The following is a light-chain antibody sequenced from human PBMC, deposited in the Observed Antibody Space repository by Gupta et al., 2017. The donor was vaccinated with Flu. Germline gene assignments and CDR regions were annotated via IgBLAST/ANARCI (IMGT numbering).Light chain of an antibody. V-gene: IGKV4-1*01. Sequence: DIVMTQSPDSPAVSLVERATINCKSSQSVLYSSNNENYLAWYQQKSGQPPKLLLYWASTRESGVPDRFSGSGYGTDFTLTISSLQAEDVAVYYCQQYYTTPYSFGQGTKLEIK. CDR2: WAS. CDR1: QSVLYSSNNENY. CDR3: QQYYTTPYS. J-gene: IGKJ2*03.